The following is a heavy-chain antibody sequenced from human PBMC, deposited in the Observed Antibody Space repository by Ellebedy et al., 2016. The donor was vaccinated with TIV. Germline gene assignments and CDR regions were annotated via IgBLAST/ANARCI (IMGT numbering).Heavy chain of an antibody. CDR1: GFTVSSSY. J-gene: IGHJ4*02. CDR2: ISSGGST. V-gene: IGHV3-66*01. Sequence: GESLKISCAASGFTVSSSYMSWVRQAPGRGLEWVSVISSGGSTYYADSVKGRFTISRDTSKNTLYLQMNSLRAEDTAVYYCARDSPGRGIVTGYLANWGQGTLVTVSS. D-gene: IGHD3-9*01. CDR3: ARDSPGRGIVTGYLAN.